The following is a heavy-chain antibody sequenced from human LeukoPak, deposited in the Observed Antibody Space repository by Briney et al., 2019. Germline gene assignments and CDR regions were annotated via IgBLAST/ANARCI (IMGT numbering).Heavy chain of an antibody. CDR3: AKDKSQGFDY. CDR1: GFTFNNYA. CDR2: ITGSGGNT. J-gene: IGHJ4*02. V-gene: IGHV3-43*02. Sequence: PGGSLRLSCAASGFTFNNYAMSWVRQAPGKGLEWVSTITGSGGNTYYADSVKGRFTISRDNSKNSLYLQMNSLRTEDTALYYCAKDKSQGFDYWGQGTLVTVSS.